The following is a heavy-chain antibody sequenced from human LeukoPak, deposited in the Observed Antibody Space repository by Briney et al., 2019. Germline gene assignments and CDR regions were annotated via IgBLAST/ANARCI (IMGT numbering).Heavy chain of an antibody. V-gene: IGHV1-8*03. J-gene: IGHJ4*02. D-gene: IGHD6-13*01. CDR2: MNPNSGNT. CDR3: ARGPTFAVASSSWRVGNY. Sequence: GASVKVSCKASGYTSTSYDINWVRQATGQGLEWMGWMNPNSGNTGYAQKFQGRVTITRNTSISTAYMELSSLRSEDTAVYYCARGPTFAVASSSWRVGNYWGQGTLVTVSS. CDR1: GYTSTSYD.